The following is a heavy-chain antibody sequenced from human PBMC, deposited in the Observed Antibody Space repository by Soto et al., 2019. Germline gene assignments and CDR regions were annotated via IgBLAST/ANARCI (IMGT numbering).Heavy chain of an antibody. J-gene: IGHJ4*02. CDR1: GGSISSYY. V-gene: IGHV4-59*01. D-gene: IGHD3-22*01. CDR2: IYYSGST. Sequence: SETLSLTCTVSGGSISSYYWSWIRQPPGKGLEWIGYIYYSGSTNYNPSLKSRVTISVDTSKNQFSLKLSSVTAADTAVYYCARGYYYYDIDYWGQGTLVTVYS. CDR3: ARGYYYYDIDY.